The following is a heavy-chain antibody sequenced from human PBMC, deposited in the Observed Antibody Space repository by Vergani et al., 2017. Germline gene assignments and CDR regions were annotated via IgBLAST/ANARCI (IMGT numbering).Heavy chain of an antibody. J-gene: IGHJ6*02. V-gene: IGHV4-39*01. Sequence: QLQLQESGPGLVKPSETLSLTCTVSGGSISSSSYYWGWLRQPPGKGLEWIGSIYYSGSTYYNPSLKSRVTISVDTSKNQFSLKLSSVTAADTAVYYCATTSLMVYATYYYGMDVWGQGTTVTVSS. D-gene: IGHD2-8*01. CDR1: GGSISSSSYY. CDR2: IYYSGST. CDR3: ATTSLMVYATYYYGMDV.